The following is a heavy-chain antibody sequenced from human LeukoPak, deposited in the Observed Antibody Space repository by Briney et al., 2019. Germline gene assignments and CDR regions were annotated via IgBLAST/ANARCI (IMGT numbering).Heavy chain of an antibody. V-gene: IGHV4-59*01. CDR3: ARAIFGVVIGY. CDR1: GGSFSAYY. CDR2: IYYSGTT. Sequence: SETLSLTCAVYGGSFSAYYWSWIRQPPGKGLEWIGYIYYSGTTNYNPSLKSRVTISVDTSKNQFSLKLSSVTAADTAVYYCARAIFGVVIGYWGQGTLVTVSS. D-gene: IGHD3-3*01. J-gene: IGHJ4*02.